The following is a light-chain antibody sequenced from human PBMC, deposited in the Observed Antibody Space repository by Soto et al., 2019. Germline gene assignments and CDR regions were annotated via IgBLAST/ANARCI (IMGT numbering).Light chain of an antibody. Sequence: IGVTQSPPTLSVYPGERATLSCRASQSVSSDLAWYHQKPGQAPRLLIYDASNRATGVPARFSGSGSGTDFTLTIRSLEPEDFAVYYCQQRNNWPGTFGQGTKVDIK. V-gene: IGKV3-11*01. CDR2: DAS. J-gene: IGKJ1*01. CDR1: QSVSSD. CDR3: QQRNNWPGT.